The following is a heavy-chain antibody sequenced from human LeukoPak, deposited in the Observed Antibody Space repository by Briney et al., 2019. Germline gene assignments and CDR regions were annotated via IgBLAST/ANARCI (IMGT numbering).Heavy chain of an antibody. CDR3: ARDSGGGNSVQVVDY. CDR2: INPNSGGT. J-gene: IGHJ4*02. D-gene: IGHD4-23*01. Sequence: GASVKVSCKASGYTFTGYYMHWVRQAPGQGLEWMGWINPNSGGTNYAQKFQGRVTMTRDTSISTAYMELSRLRSDDTAVYYCARDSGGGNSVQVVDYWGQGTLVTVSS. V-gene: IGHV1-2*02. CDR1: GYTFTGYY.